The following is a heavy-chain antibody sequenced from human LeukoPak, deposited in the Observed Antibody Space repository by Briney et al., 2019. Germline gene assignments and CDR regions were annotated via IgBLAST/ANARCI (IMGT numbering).Heavy chain of an antibody. D-gene: IGHD4-23*01. V-gene: IGHV1-2*02. Sequence: ASVKVSCKASGYTFTGYYMHWVRQAPGQGLEWMGWINPNSGGTNYAQKFQGRVTMTRDTSISTAYMELSRLRSDDTAVYYCARVYPLTTVASFDYWGQGTLVTVSS. CDR2: INPNSGGT. J-gene: IGHJ4*02. CDR3: ARVYPLTTVASFDY. CDR1: GYTFTGYY.